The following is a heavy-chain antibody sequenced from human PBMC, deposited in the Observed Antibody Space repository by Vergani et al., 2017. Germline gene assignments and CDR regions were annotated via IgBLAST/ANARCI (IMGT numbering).Heavy chain of an antibody. J-gene: IGHJ2*01. D-gene: IGHD3-3*01. V-gene: IGHV1-69*04. Sequence: QVQLVQSGAEVKKPGASVKVSCTASGGTFSSYAISWVRQAPGQGLEWMGRIIPILGIANYAQKCQGRVTITADKSTSTAYMELSSLRSEDTAGYDCASAVEWDGPNWYFDLWGRGTLVTVSS. CDR1: GGTFSSYA. CDR3: ASAVEWDGPNWYFDL. CDR2: IIPILGIA.